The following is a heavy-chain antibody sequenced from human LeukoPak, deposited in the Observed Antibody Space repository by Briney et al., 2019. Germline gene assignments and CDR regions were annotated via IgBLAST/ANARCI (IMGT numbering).Heavy chain of an antibody. CDR1: GFIFSSYP. CDR3: TRSVVTTADFDY. CDR2: ISHDGSNK. J-gene: IGHJ4*02. D-gene: IGHD2-21*02. Sequence: PEGSLWLSCAASGFIFSSYPMHWVRQAPGLGLQWVAVISHDGSNKFYEDSVKGRFTISRDNSKSTLYLHLNIPRPEDTAMYYCTRSVVTTADFDYWGQGTLVTVSS. V-gene: IGHV3-30*01.